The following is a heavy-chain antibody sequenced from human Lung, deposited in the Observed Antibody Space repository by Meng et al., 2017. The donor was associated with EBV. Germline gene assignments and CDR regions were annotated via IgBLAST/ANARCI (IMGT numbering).Heavy chain of an antibody. Sequence: QGQLQQWGQGLLKPSETLAPTWAVDGGSFSGYYWSWIRQPPGKGLEWIGEINHSGSTNYNPSLKSRVTISVDTSKNQFSLKLSSVTAADTAVYYCAGRPRTTVTRFDYWGQGTLVTVSS. CDR1: GGSFSGYY. D-gene: IGHD4-11*01. V-gene: IGHV4-34*01. J-gene: IGHJ4*02. CDR3: AGRPRTTVTRFDY. CDR2: INHSGST.